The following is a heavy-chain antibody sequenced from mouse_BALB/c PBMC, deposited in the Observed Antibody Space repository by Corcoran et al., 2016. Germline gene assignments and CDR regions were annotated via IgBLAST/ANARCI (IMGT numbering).Heavy chain of an antibody. CDR3: ARRDYFGSSPSDY. D-gene: IGHD1-1*01. V-gene: IGHV1-18*01. J-gene: IGHJ2*01. CDR2: INPNNGGT. CDR1: GYTFTSYV. Sequence: EVQLQQSGPELVKPGASVKMSCKASGYTFTSYVMHWVKQSHGKSLEWIGDINPNNGGTIYNQKFKDKATLTVDKSSNTAYMEIRSLTSEDAAVYYCARRDYFGSSPSDYWGQGTTLTVSS.